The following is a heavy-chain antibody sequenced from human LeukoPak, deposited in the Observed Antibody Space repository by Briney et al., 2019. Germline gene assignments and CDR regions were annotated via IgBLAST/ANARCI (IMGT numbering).Heavy chain of an antibody. J-gene: IGHJ4*02. V-gene: IGHV3-9*01. D-gene: IGHD3-22*01. Sequence: GRSLRLSCAASGFTFDDYAMHWVRQAPGKGLEWVSGISWNSGSIGYADSVKGRFTISRDNAKNSLYLQMNSLRAEDTALYYCAKGGTYYYDSSGYDWGRGTLVTVSS. CDR2: ISWNSGSI. CDR1: GFTFDDYA. CDR3: AKGGTYYYDSSGYD.